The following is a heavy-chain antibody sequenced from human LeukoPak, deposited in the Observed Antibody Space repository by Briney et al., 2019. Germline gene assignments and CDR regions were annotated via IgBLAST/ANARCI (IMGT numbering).Heavy chain of an antibody. CDR2: INPSGGTT. J-gene: IGHJ4*02. D-gene: IGHD6-19*01. CDR1: GYTFTSYY. Sequence: ASVKVSCKASGYTFTSYYMHWVRQAPGQGLEWMAIINPSGGTTTYAQKFQGRVTMTRDTSTSTVYMELSSLRSEDTAVYYCARVESSGWVDWGQGTLVTVSS. V-gene: IGHV1-46*01. CDR3: ARVESSGWVD.